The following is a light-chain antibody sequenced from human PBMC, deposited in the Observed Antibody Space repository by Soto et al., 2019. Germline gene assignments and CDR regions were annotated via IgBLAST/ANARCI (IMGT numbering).Light chain of an antibody. CDR2: QSI. CDR1: QSISTW. Sequence: DIQRTQYPSTLSASVGDRVTITCLASQSISTWLAWYQQKPGKAPNLLIYQSINLQSGVPSRFSGSGSGPEFSIPISSLHRDDVATYYCQRYSDFQYMVGQGTKL. CDR3: QRYSDFQYM. J-gene: IGKJ2*01. V-gene: IGKV1-5*03.